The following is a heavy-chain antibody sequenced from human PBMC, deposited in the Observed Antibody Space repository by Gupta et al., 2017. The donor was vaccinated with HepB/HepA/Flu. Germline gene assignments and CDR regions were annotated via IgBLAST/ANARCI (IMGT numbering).Heavy chain of an antibody. Sequence: QLQLQESGPGLVKPSETLSLTCSVSGDSLRNTRHLWAWIRRPPGQGLQWMGSIYYGGTTYYDASLKSRVTISMDTSNNQFSLRLNSVTAADTAVYYCARLWDIVALPQVAVSSKGAFDYWGQGNLVTVSS. D-gene: IGHD2-2*01. V-gene: IGHV4-39*01. CDR1: GDSLRNTRHL. CDR3: ARLWDIVALPQVAVSSKGAFDY. CDR2: IYYGGTT. J-gene: IGHJ4*02.